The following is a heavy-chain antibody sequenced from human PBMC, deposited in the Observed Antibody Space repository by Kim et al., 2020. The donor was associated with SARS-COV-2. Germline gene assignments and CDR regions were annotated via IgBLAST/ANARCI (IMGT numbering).Heavy chain of an antibody. V-gene: IGHV3-33*01. D-gene: IGHD2-15*01. Sequence: GGSLRLSCAASGFTFSNYGMHWVRQAPGKGLEWVAVTWYDGKNKYYVDSVKGRFTISRDNSKNTVYLQMNSLRAEDTAVYYCARGGGGYYNWFEAWGPGTLVSVSS. CDR1: GFTFSNYG. CDR3: ARGGGGYYNWFEA. CDR2: TWYDGKNK. J-gene: IGHJ5*02.